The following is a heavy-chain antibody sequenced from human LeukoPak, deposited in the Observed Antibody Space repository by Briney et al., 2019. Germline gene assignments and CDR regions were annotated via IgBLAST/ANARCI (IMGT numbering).Heavy chain of an antibody. V-gene: IGHV3-74*01. Sequence: PGGSLRLSCVASRFTFSSYWMHWVRQAPGKGLVWVSYISPDGSTTRYADSVKGRFTISRDNAKNTLYLQMNSLRVEDTALYFCASAWSFWGRGALVTVSS. CDR2: ISPDGSTT. J-gene: IGHJ4*02. D-gene: IGHD1-26*01. CDR3: ASAWSF. CDR1: RFTFSSYW.